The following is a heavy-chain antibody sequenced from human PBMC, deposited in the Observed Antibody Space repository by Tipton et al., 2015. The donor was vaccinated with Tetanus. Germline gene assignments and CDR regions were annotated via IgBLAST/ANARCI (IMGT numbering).Heavy chain of an antibody. D-gene: IGHD1-26*01. Sequence: TLSLTCAVSGVSIRNGGYSWSWIRQPPGKGLEWIGYVYETGLNYNHPSLKSRVTVSVDRSKNQFSLRLTSVTAADTAVYYCARGLPREPFYFDYWGQGKQVTVSS. CDR3: ARGLPREPFYFDY. J-gene: IGHJ4*02. CDR1: GVSIRNGGYS. V-gene: IGHV4-30-2*01. CDR2: VYETGLN.